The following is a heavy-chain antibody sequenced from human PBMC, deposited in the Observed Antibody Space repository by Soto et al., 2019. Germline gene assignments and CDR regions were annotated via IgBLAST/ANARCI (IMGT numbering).Heavy chain of an antibody. D-gene: IGHD2-21*01. J-gene: IGHJ4*02. V-gene: IGHV3-48*03. CDR3: AKVAPFILGSPF. Sequence: EVKLVESGGALVQPGGSLRLSCTASGFDFSGSEMNWFRQAAGKELEWVAYITGSGGVTFHADSVKGRFSISRDNAKNSLFLDMSDLTADDTGVYYCAKVAPFILGSPFWGQGTLVTVSS. CDR1: GFDFSGSE. CDR2: ITGSGGVT.